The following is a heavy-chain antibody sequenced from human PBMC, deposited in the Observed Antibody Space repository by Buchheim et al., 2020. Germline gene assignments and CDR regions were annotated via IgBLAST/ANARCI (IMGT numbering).Heavy chain of an antibody. CDR1: GGSFSGYF. V-gene: IGHV4-34*01. CDR3: ARLGYSSSSRYYYYGMDV. CDR2: INHSGST. Sequence: QVQLQQWGAGLLKPSETLSLTCAVYGGSFSGYFWTWIRQPPGKGLEWIGEINHSGSTNYNPSLKSRVIISVDTSKKQFSLKLSSVTAADTAVYYCARLGYSSSSRYYYYGMDVWGQGTT. D-gene: IGHD6-6*01. J-gene: IGHJ6*02.